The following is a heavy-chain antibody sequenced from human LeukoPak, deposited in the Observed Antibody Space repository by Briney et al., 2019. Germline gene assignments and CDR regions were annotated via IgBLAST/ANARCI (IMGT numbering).Heavy chain of an antibody. CDR3: ANFDY. CDR1: GFTFDDYA. CDR2: TSWNSGSI. V-gene: IGHV3-9*01. J-gene: IGHJ4*02. Sequence: GGALTHSCTASGFTFDDYAMHWVRQAPGKGLAGVSRTSWNSGSIGYADSVKGRFTNSRDNAKNSLYLQMNSLRAEDTALYYCANFDYWGQGTLVTVSS.